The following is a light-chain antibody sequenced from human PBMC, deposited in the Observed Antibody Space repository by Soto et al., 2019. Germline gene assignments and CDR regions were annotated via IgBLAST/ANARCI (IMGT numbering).Light chain of an antibody. Sequence: EIVLTQSPATLSLSPVERATVSCRARQSVSNYLGWYQQKPGQAPRLLIYDASNRATGIPARFSGSGSGTDFPLTISSLEPEDFAVYYCQHGGTFGQGTRLEIK. CDR3: QHGGT. V-gene: IGKV3-11*01. CDR1: QSVSNY. J-gene: IGKJ5*01. CDR2: DAS.